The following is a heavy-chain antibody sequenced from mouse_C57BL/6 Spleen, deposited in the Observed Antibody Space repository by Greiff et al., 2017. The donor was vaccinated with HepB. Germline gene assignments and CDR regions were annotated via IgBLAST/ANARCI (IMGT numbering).Heavy chain of an antibody. J-gene: IGHJ4*01. V-gene: IGHV1-59*01. CDR1: GYTFTSYW. CDR3: ARKYYSNYVSAMDY. D-gene: IGHD2-5*01. Sequence: QVQLQQPGAELVRPGTSVKLSCKASGYTFTSYWMHWVKQRPGQGLEWIGVIDPSDSYTNYNQKFKGKATLTVDTSSSTAYMQLSSLTSEDSAVYYCARKYYSNYVSAMDYWGQGTSVTVSS. CDR2: IDPSDSYT.